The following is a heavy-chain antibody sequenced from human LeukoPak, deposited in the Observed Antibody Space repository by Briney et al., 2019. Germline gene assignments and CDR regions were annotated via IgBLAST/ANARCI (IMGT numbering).Heavy chain of an antibody. CDR3: APRRGLTRDY. J-gene: IGHJ4*02. Sequence: AGSLRLSCAASGFTFSSYEMSWVRQPPGKGLEWVSYISSSGSTIYYADSVKCRFTISRDNAKNSLYLQMNSLSAEDTAVYYCAPRRGLTRDYWGQGTLVTVSS. CDR1: GFTFSSYE. V-gene: IGHV3-48*03. D-gene: IGHD3-16*01. CDR2: ISSSGSTI.